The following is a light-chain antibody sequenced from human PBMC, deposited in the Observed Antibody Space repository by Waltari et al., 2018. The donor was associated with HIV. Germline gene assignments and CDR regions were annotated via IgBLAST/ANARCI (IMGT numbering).Light chain of an antibody. CDR3: QLLKSRNHPAVV. CDR1: EIATND. Sequence: SYVVPPPASVSVAPRQTASHTCVGAEIATNDVYVSQQQPGQAPMLVLPSIIDRPSGIPEGFSGSFCGTTTTSTLTISRGEVGDEADYYCQLLKSRNHPAVVFGGGTKLTVL. V-gene: IGLV3-21*02. CDR2: SII. J-gene: IGLJ2*01.